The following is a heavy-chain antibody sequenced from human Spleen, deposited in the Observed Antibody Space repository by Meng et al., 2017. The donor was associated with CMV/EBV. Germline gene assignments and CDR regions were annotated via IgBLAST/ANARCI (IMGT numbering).Heavy chain of an antibody. CDR2: ISWNSDTM. V-gene: IGHV3-9*01. CDR3: AKDLGKDGHNYRRTNWFDL. Sequence: SLKISCAASGFTFDDYAMHWVRQAPGKGLEWVSGISWNSDTMGYADSVKGRFTISRDNAKNSLYLQMNGLRAEDTAVYYCAKDLGKDGHNYRRTNWFDLWGQGTLVTVSS. CDR1: GFTFDDYA. D-gene: IGHD5-24*01. J-gene: IGHJ5*02.